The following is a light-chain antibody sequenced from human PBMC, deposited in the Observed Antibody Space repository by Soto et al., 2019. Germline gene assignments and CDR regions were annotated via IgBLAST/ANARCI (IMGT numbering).Light chain of an antibody. Sequence: QSVLTQPASVSGSPGQSITISCTGTRSDVGGYNYVSWYQQHPGKAPKLMIYDVSNRPSGVSNRFSGSKSGNTASLTISGLQAEDDADYYCSSYTSSSTLLVFGTGTKLTVL. CDR3: SSYTSSSTLLV. V-gene: IGLV2-14*01. CDR2: DVS. J-gene: IGLJ1*01. CDR1: RSDVGGYNY.